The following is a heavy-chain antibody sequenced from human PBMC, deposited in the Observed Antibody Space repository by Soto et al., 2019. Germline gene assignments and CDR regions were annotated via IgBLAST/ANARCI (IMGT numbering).Heavy chain of an antibody. CDR1: GYTFNKFG. Sequence: QVQLVQSGAEVKKPGASVKVSCKASGYTFNKFGISWVRRAPGRGLEWMGWISANNGNTNYAQTLHGRVTMTTDTPTSTAYMGLRSLRSEDTAIYYCARGGGVVAAHFDYWGQGTLVTVSS. J-gene: IGHJ4*02. V-gene: IGHV1-18*01. CDR2: ISANNGNT. D-gene: IGHD2-15*01. CDR3: ARGGGVVAAHFDY.